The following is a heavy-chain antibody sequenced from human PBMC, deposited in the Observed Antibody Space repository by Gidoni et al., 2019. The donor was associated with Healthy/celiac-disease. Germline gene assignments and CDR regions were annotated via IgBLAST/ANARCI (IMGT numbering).Heavy chain of an antibody. V-gene: IGHV3-48*01. Sequence: EVQLVESGGGLVQPGGSLRPSCPASGFPFSSYSMNWVRQAPGKGLEWVSYISSSSSTIYYADSVKGRFTISRDNAKNSLYLQMNSLRAEDTAVYYCASEYDFWSGYSDSYYFDYWGQGTLVTVSS. CDR1: GFPFSSYS. J-gene: IGHJ4*02. D-gene: IGHD3-3*01. CDR3: ASEYDFWSGYSDSYYFDY. CDR2: ISSSSSTI.